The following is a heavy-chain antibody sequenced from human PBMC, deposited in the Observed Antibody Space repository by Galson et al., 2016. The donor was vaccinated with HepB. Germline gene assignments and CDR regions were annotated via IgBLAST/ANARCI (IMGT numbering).Heavy chain of an antibody. CDR3: AKDVYGDDVGGRFDP. Sequence: SLRLSCAASGFDFSRYGMSWVRQAPGKGLEWVSGISGSGHAAFYADSVKGRFTISRDNSKKTLYLQMNSLRAEDTAVYYCAKDVYGDDVGGRFDPWGQGTLVTVSS. D-gene: IGHD4-17*01. V-gene: IGHV3-23*01. J-gene: IGHJ5*02. CDR1: GFDFSRYG. CDR2: ISGSGHAA.